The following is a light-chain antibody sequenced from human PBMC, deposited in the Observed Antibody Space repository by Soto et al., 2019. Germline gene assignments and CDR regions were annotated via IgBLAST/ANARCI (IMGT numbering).Light chain of an antibody. V-gene: IGLV3-21*02. Sequence: SYELTQPPSVSVAPGQTARITCGGNKLGSQSVHWYQQKPGQAPVLAAYGDSDRPSGIPERLSGSKTGNTATLTISRVEAGDEADFYCQVWDPSSDVVFGGGTKLTVL. J-gene: IGLJ2*01. CDR2: GDS. CDR1: KLGSQS. CDR3: QVWDPSSDVV.